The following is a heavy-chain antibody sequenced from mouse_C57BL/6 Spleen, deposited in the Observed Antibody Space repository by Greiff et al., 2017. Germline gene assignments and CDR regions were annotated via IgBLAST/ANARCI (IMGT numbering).Heavy chain of an antibody. Sequence: QVQLQQPGAELVRPGTSVKLSCKASGYTFTSYWMHWVKQRPGQGLEWIGVIDPSDSYTNYNQKFKGKATLTVDTSSSTAYMQRSSLTSEDSAVYYCARPYYSNLFAYWGEGTLGTVSA. J-gene: IGHJ3*01. D-gene: IGHD2-5*01. CDR3: ARPYYSNLFAY. CDR1: GYTFTSYW. V-gene: IGHV1-59*01. CDR2: IDPSDSYT.